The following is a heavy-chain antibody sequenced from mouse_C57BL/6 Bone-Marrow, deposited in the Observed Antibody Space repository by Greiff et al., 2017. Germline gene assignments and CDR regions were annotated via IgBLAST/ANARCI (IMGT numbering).Heavy chain of an antibody. CDR2: IDPSDSYT. CDR3: ASITTVVATGYYAMDY. V-gene: IGHV1-50*01. Sequence: QVHVKQPGAELVKPGASVKLSCKASGCTFTSYWMQWVKQRPGQGLEWIGEIDPSDSYTNYNQKFKGKATLTVDTSSSTAYMQLSSLTSEDSAVYYCASITTVVATGYYAMDYWGQGTSVTVSS. CDR1: GCTFTSYW. J-gene: IGHJ4*01. D-gene: IGHD1-1*01.